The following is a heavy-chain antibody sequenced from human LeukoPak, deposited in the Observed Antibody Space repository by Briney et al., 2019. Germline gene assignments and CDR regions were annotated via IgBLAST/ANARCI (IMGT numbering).Heavy chain of an antibody. CDR2: INPNSGGT. D-gene: IGHD2-8*01. V-gene: IGHV1-2*02. CDR3: AKICTKGVCYTGEDY. CDR1: GYTFTDYY. Sequence: GASVKVSCKASGYTFTDYYMHWVRQAPGQGLEWMGWINPNSGGTNYVQKFQGRVTLTRDTSISTAYMEMSRLRSDDTAVYYCAKICTKGVCYTGEDYWGQGTLVTVSS. J-gene: IGHJ4*02.